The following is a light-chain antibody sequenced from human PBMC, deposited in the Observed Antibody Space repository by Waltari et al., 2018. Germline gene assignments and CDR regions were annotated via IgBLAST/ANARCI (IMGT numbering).Light chain of an antibody. CDR3: QQYGSSPWT. CDR1: QSVSSSY. V-gene: IGKV3-20*01. Sequence: EIVLTQSPGTLSLSPGERATLPGRASQSVSSSYLAWYQQKPGQAPRVLIHGASNRATGIPDRFSGSGSGTDFTLTISRLEPEDFAVYYCQQYGSSPWTFGQGTKVEIK. J-gene: IGKJ1*01. CDR2: GAS.